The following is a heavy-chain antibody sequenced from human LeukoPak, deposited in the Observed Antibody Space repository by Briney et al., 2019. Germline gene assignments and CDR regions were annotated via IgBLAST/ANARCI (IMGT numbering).Heavy chain of an antibody. V-gene: IGHV4-4*07. Sequence: SETLSLTCTVSGGSISPYYWSWIRQAAGKGLEWIGRIYINGNTQYNPSLKSRVSMSVDTSKNQLSLKLTSVTAADTAVYYCAKKYGDYYYYYYMDVWGKGTTVTVSS. D-gene: IGHD4-17*01. CDR3: AKKYGDYYYYYYMDV. CDR1: GGSISPYY. J-gene: IGHJ6*03. CDR2: IYINGNT.